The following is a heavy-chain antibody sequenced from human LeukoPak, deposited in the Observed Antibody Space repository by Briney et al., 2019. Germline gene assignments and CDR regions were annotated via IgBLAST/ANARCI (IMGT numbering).Heavy chain of an antibody. V-gene: IGHV4-39*07. Sequence: SETLSLTCTVSGVSISSSNYYWGWIRQPPGKGLEWIGSVYYSGNTNYNPSLKSRVTISLDTSKNHFSLKLSSVTAADTAVYYCARARRGDYYDSSDYYDYWGQGTLVTVSS. CDR3: ARARRGDYYDSSDYYDY. D-gene: IGHD3-22*01. CDR1: GVSISSSNYY. CDR2: VYYSGNT. J-gene: IGHJ4*02.